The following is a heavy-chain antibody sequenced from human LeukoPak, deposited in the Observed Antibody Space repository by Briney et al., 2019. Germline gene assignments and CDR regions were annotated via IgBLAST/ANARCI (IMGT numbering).Heavy chain of an antibody. CDR1: GYTFTGYY. CDR3: ARADDILTGPAPWFDP. J-gene: IGHJ5*02. CDR2: INPNSGGT. V-gene: IGHV1-2*02. D-gene: IGHD3-9*01. Sequence: VASVKVSCKASGYTFTGYYMHWVRQAPGQGIEWMGWINPNSGGTNYAQKFQGRVTMTRDTSISTAYMELSRLRSDDTAVYYCARADDILTGPAPWFDPWGQGTLVTVSS.